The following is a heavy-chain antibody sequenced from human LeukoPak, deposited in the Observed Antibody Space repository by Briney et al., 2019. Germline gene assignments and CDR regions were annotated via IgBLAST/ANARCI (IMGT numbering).Heavy chain of an antibody. CDR2: ISSSSSYI. CDR1: GVTFSSCS. V-gene: IGHV3-21*01. CDR3: ADNYFDY. Sequence: PGGSLRLSCAASGVTFSSCSMNWVCQAPGEGLEWVSSISSSSSYIYYADSVKSRCTISRDNATNSLYPKMNCLRAEDTAVYYCADNYFDYWGQGTLVTVSS. J-gene: IGHJ4*02.